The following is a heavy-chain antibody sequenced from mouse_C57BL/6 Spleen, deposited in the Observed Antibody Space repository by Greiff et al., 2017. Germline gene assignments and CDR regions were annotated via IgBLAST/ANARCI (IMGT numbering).Heavy chain of an antibody. CDR2: ISYDGSN. V-gene: IGHV3-6*01. D-gene: IGHD4-1*01. J-gene: IGHJ3*01. Sequence: EVQLQQSGPGLVKPSQSLSLTCSVTGYSITSGYYWNWIRQFPGNKLVWMGYISYDGSNNYNPSLKNRISLTRDTSKNQVFLKLNSVTTEDTATYYCSRGNWDVWFAYWGQGTLVTVAA. CDR1: GYSITSGYY. CDR3: SRGNWDVWFAY.